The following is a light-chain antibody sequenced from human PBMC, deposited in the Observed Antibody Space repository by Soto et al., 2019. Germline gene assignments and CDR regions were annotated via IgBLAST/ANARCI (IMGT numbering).Light chain of an antibody. V-gene: IGLV2-14*01. CDR2: DVS. CDR3: TSYTSDSTYV. J-gene: IGLJ1*01. Sequence: QSVLPQPASVSGSPGQSITISCTGTSTDVGRYNYVSWYQQHPGKAPKLMVYDVSNRPSWVSNRFSGSKSGITASLTISGLQAEDEADYYCTSYTSDSTYVFGTGTKATVL. CDR1: STDVGRYNY.